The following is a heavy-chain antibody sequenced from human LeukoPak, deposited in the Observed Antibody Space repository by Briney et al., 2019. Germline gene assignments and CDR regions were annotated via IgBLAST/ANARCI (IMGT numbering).Heavy chain of an antibody. CDR3: ATVDGGSYQDAFDI. V-gene: IGHV1-2*04. CDR2: INPNSGGT. Sequence: ASVKVSCKASGYTFTGYYMHWVRQAPGQGLEWMGWINPNSGGTNYAQKFQGWVTMTRDTSISTAYMELSRLRSDDTAVYYCATVDGGSYQDAFDIWGQGTMVTVSS. CDR1: GYTFTGYY. J-gene: IGHJ3*02. D-gene: IGHD1-26*01.